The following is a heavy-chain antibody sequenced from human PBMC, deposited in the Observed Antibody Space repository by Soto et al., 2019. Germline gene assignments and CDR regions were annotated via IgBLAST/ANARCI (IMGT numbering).Heavy chain of an antibody. CDR3: ARTRLSVDYYYYGMDV. D-gene: IGHD3-16*01. J-gene: IGHJ6*02. CDR1: GFTFSSYW. V-gene: IGHV3-74*01. Sequence: GGSLRLSCAASGFTFSSYWMHWARQAPGKGLVWVSRINSDGSSTSYADSVKGRFTISRDNAKNTLYLQMNSLRAEDTAVYYCARTRLSVDYYYYGMDVWGQGTTVTVSS. CDR2: INSDGSST.